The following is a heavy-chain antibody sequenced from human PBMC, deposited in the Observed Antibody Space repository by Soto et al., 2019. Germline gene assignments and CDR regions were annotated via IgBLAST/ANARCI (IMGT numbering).Heavy chain of an antibody. Sequence: GESLKISCKGSGYSFTSYWIGWVRQMPGKGLEWMGIIYPGDSDTRYSPSFQGQVTISADKPISTAYLQWSSLKASDTAMYYCASGEMATLKGMDVWGQGTTVTVSS. D-gene: IGHD5-12*01. CDR1: GYSFTSYW. J-gene: IGHJ6*02. CDR3: ASGEMATLKGMDV. V-gene: IGHV5-51*04. CDR2: IYPGDSDT.